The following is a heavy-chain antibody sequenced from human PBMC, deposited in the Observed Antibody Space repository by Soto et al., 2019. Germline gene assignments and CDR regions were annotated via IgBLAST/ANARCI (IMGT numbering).Heavy chain of an antibody. Sequence: EVQLLESGGGLVQPGGSLRLSCEASGFTSGFTFSSYGMSWVRQAPGKGLEWVSDISGSGGKKRYADSVKGRFTISRDNSKSTLYLQMNSLRVEDTAVYFCTKDQLPDVIEAAGYWGQGTLVGVSS. V-gene: IGHV3-23*01. CDR2: ISGSGGKK. CDR1: GFTFSSYG. CDR3: TKDQLPDVIEAAGY. D-gene: IGHD6-13*01. J-gene: IGHJ4*02.